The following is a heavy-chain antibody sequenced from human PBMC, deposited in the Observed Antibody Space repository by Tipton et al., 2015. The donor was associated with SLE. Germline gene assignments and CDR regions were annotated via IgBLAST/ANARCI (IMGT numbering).Heavy chain of an antibody. J-gene: IGHJ4*02. Sequence: TLSLTCAVSGGSIGRGGYYWSWIRQPPGKGLEWIGHIYHTGSTNFNPSLKSRVTTSVDTSKNQFSLKLNSVTAADTAVYYCARGGLSFSDYWGQGALVTVSS. V-gene: IGHV4-61*08. CDR2: IYHTGST. CDR1: GGSIGRGGYY. CDR3: ARGGLSFSDY. D-gene: IGHD3-16*01.